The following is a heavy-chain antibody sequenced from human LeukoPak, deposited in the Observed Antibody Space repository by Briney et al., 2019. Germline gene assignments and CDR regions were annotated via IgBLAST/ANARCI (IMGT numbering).Heavy chain of an antibody. D-gene: IGHD3-10*01. CDR1: GFTFSSYA. Sequence: GRSPRLSWAASGFTFSSYAMHWVRQAPVKGLEWVAVISYDGSNKYYADSVKGRFTISRDNSKNTLYLQMNSLRAEDTAVYYCARDAGHYFDYWGQGTLVTISS. CDR3: ARDAGHYFDY. CDR2: ISYDGSNK. V-gene: IGHV3-30-3*01. J-gene: IGHJ4*02.